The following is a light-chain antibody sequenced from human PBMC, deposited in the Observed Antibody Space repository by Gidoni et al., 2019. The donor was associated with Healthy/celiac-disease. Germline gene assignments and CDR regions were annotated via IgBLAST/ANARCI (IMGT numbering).Light chain of an antibody. J-gene: IGKJ2*03. CDR1: QSVLYSSNNKNY. CDR3: QQYYSTPYS. V-gene: IGKV4-1*01. Sequence: IVMTQSPDSLAVSLGERATINCKSSQSVLYSSNNKNYLAWYQQKPGQTPKLLIYWASTRESGVPDRCSGSGSGTDFTLTISSLQAEDVAVYYCQQYYSTPYSFGQGTKLEIK. CDR2: WAS.